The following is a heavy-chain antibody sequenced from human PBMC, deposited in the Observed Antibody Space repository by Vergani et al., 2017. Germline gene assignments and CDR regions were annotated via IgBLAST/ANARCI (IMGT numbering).Heavy chain of an antibody. CDR1: GFTFSSYW. CDR3: AREESSSWSPFSPRDNWFDP. Sequence: EVQLVESGGGLVQPGGSLRLSCAASGFTFSSYWMSWVRQAPGKGLEWVANIKQDGSEKYYVDSVKGRFTISRDNAKNSLYLQMNRLRAEDTAVYYCAREESSSWSPFSPRDNWFDPWGQGTLVTVSS. V-gene: IGHV3-7*04. CDR2: IKQDGSEK. D-gene: IGHD6-13*01. J-gene: IGHJ5*02.